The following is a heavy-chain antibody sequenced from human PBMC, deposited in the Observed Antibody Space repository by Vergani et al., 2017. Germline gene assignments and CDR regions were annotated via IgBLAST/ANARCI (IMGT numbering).Heavy chain of an antibody. V-gene: IGHV4-34*01. CDR3: ARGGSVVVAADFDY. CDR2: INHSGST. D-gene: IGHD2-15*01. Sequence: QVQLQQWGAGLLKPSETLSLTCAVYGGSFSGYYWSWIRQPPGKGLEWIGEINHSGSTNYNPSLKSRVTISVETSKNQFSLKLSSVTAADTAVYYCARGGSVVVAADFDYWGQGTLVTVSS. J-gene: IGHJ4*02. CDR1: GGSFSGYY.